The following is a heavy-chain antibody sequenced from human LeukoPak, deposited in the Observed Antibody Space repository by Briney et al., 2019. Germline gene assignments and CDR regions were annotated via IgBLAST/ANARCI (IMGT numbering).Heavy chain of an antibody. Sequence: PGGSLRLSCAASGFTFSNYNMNWVRQAPGKGLEWVSYISSSSGIIYYADSVKGRFTISRDNAKNSLYLQMDSLRVEDTAVYYCARDMVGATIDYWGQGTLVTVSS. CDR2: ISSSSGII. J-gene: IGHJ4*02. V-gene: IGHV3-48*04. CDR3: ARDMVGATIDY. CDR1: GFTFSNYN. D-gene: IGHD1-26*01.